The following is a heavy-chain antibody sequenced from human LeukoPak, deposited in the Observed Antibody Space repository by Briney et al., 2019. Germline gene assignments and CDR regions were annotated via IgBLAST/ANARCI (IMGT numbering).Heavy chain of an antibody. CDR1: GFTFSNAW. D-gene: IGHD5-12*01. Sequence: GGSLRLSCAASGFTFSNAWMSWVRQAPGKGLEWVGRIKSKTDGGTTDYAAPVKGRFTISREDSKNTLYLQMNSLKTEDTAVYTTDVATVNDYWGQGTLVTVSS. CDR2: IKSKTDGGTT. J-gene: IGHJ4*02. CDR3: DVATVNDY. V-gene: IGHV3-15*01.